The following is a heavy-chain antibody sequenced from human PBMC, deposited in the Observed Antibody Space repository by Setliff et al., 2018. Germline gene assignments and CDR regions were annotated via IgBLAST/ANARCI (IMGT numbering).Heavy chain of an antibody. CDR3: TTAPLAAASTC. CDR1: GFTFSNAW. D-gene: IGHD6-13*01. V-gene: IGHV3-15*01. Sequence: PGGSLRLSCAASGFTFSNAWMSWVRQAPGKGLEWVGRIKTKVDGGTTDYAAPVQGRFTISRDDSRNTLYLQMNSLKTDDTAVYYCTTAPLAAASTCWGQGTLVTVSS. J-gene: IGHJ4*02. CDR2: IKTKVDGGTT.